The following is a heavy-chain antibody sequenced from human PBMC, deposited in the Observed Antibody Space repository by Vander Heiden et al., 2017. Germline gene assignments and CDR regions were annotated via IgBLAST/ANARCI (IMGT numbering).Heavy chain of an antibody. Sequence: EVQLVESGGGLVKPGGSLRLSCAVSGFTFTKAWMNWVRQAQGKGLECVGRIKSKAEGGATDYAAPVKGRFTISRDDSENTVYLQMNSLKSEDTAVYYCTTGGSYSAFDIWGQGTMVTVSS. CDR3: TTGGSYSAFDI. J-gene: IGHJ3*02. CDR2: IKSKAEGGAT. V-gene: IGHV3-15*07. D-gene: IGHD1-26*01. CDR1: GFTFTKAW.